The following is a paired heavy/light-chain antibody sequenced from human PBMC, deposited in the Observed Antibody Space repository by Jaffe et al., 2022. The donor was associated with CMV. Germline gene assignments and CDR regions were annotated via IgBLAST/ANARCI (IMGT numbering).Heavy chain of an antibody. CDR3: ARGSSMGRNGEKKEYYFDY. V-gene: IGHV4-34*01. D-gene: IGHD2-8*01. Sequence: QVQLQQWGAGLLKPSETLSLTCAVYGGSFSGYYWSWIRQPPGKGLEWIGEINHSGSTNYNPSLKSRVTISVDTSKNQFSLKLSSVTAADTAVYYCARGSSMGRNGEKKEYYFDYWGQGTLVTVSS. CDR2: INHSGST. J-gene: IGHJ4*02. CDR1: GGSFSGYY.
Light chain of an antibody. CDR1: NIGSKS. CDR2: YDS. CDR3: QVWDSSSDRGV. V-gene: IGLV3-21*04. Sequence: SYVLTQPPSVSVAPGKTARITCGGNNIGSKSVHWYQQKPGQAPVLVIYYDSDRPSGIPERFSGSNSGNTATLTISRVEAGDEADYYCQVWDSSSDRGVFGGGTKLTVL. J-gene: IGLJ3*02.